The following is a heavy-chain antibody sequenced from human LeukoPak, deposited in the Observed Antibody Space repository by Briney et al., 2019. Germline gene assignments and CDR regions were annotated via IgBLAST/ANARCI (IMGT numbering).Heavy chain of an antibody. D-gene: IGHD6-25*01. Sequence: ASVKVSCKTSGYTFISSDINWVRQAPGQGLEWMGWMNVNSGNTGYAQKFRGRVTMTRNASIRTAYMELSSLRYEDSAVYYCARTARLDYWGQGTLVTVSS. V-gene: IGHV1-8*01. CDR2: MNVNSGNT. CDR3: ARTARLDY. J-gene: IGHJ4*02. CDR1: GYTFISSD.